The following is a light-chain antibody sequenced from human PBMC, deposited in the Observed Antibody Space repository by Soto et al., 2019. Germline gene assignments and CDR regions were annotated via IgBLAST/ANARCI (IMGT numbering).Light chain of an antibody. Sequence: QSALTQPASVSGSPGQSITISCTGTSSDVGGYNYVSWYRHHPGKAPKLIIFEITNRPSGVSNRFSGSTSGNAASLTISGLQAEDEADYYCTSYTSSNTLYVFGTGTKVTVL. V-gene: IGLV2-14*01. J-gene: IGLJ1*01. CDR1: SSDVGGYNY. CDR2: EIT. CDR3: TSYTSSNTLYV.